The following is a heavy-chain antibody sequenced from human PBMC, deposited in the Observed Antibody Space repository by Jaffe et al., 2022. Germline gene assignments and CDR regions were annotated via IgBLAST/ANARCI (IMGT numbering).Heavy chain of an antibody. J-gene: IGHJ6*03. CDR2: IKSKTDGGTT. V-gene: IGHV3-15*01. D-gene: IGHD5-12*01. Sequence: EVQLVESGGGLVKPGGSLRLSCAASGFTFSNAWMSWVRQAPGKGLEWVGRIKSKTDGGTTDYAAPVKGRFTISRDDSKNTLYLQMNSLKTEDTAVYYCTTDIAILALRSGYDFNYYYMDVWGKGTTVTVSS. CDR3: TTDIAILALRSGYDFNYYYMDV. CDR1: GFTFSNAW.